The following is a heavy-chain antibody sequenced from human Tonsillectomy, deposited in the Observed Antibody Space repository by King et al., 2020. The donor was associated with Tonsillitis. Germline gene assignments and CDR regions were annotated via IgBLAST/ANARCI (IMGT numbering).Heavy chain of an antibody. J-gene: IGHJ4*02. CDR1: GFGFGPFA. D-gene: IGHD2-15*01. Sequence: VQLVESGGALVKPGGPLSLPCAAPGFGFGPFALSWFRKAPGKGLGGFSSVGGGGGGTYFPDPVKGRFTTSRDNSKNTLYLQMNSLKAEDTALYYCAKVYYGGSCSGGSCHPSVILSNHFDYWGQGTLVTVSS. V-gene: IGHV3-23*04. CDR2: VGGGGGGT. CDR3: AKVYYGGSCSGGSCHPSVILSNHFDY.